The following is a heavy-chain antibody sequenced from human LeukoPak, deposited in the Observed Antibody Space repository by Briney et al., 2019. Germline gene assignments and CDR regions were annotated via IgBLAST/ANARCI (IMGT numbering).Heavy chain of an antibody. Sequence: PGGSLRLSCAASGFTVSGYAMNWVRQAPGKGLEWVSSISESGGTTDYADSVKGRFTISRDNSKNTLYLQMNSLRAEDTAVYYCARQWLVNGWGQGTLVTVSS. V-gene: IGHV3-23*01. D-gene: IGHD6-19*01. J-gene: IGHJ4*02. CDR2: ISESGGTT. CDR1: GFTVSGYA. CDR3: ARQWLVNG.